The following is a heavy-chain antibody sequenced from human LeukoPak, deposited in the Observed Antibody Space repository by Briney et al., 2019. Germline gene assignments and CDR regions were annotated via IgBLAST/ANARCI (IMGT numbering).Heavy chain of an antibody. CDR2: ISGSGGST. J-gene: IGHJ3*02. Sequence: GGSLRLSCAASGFTFSSYAMSWVRQAPGKGLEWVSAISGSGGSTYYADSVKGRFTISRDNSKNTLYLQMNSLRAEDTAVYYCTRLGYSYGPGDAFDIWGQGTMVTVSS. D-gene: IGHD5-18*01. V-gene: IGHV3-23*01. CDR1: GFTFSSYA. CDR3: TRLGYSYGPGDAFDI.